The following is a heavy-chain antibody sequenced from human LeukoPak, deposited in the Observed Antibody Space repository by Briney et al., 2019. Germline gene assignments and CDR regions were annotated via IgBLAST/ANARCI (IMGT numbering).Heavy chain of an antibody. V-gene: IGHV3-30*18. D-gene: IGHD3-22*01. CDR3: AKDWVQGIYYDSSGYYIEGNYFDY. CDR2: ISYDGSNK. J-gene: IGHJ4*02. CDR1: GFTFSSYG. Sequence: GGSLRLSCAASGFTFSSYGMHWVRQAPGKGLEWVAVISYDGSNKYYADSVKGRFTISRDNSKNTLYLQMNSLRAEDTAVYYCAKDWVQGIYYDSSGYYIEGNYFDYWGQGTLVTVSS.